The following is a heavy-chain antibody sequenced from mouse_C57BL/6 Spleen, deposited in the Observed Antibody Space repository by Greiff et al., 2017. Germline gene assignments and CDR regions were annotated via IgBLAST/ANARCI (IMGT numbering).Heavy chain of an antibody. D-gene: IGHD3-2*02. CDR1: GYTFTSYW. J-gene: IGHJ2*01. CDR2: IYPGNSDT. Sequence: EVQLQQSGTVLARPGASVKMSCKTSGYTFTSYWMHWVKQRPGQGLEWIGAIYPGNSDTSYNQKFKGKAKLTAFTSASPAYMELSSLTNEDSAVYCCTFPGTAQAFFDYWGQGTTLTVSS. V-gene: IGHV1-5*01. CDR3: TFPGTAQAFFDY.